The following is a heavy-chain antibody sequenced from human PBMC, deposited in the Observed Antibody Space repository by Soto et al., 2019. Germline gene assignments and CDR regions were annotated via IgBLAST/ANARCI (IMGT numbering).Heavy chain of an antibody. CDR3: ARHRRSGPFYAGVDC. CDR2: IYYSGST. J-gene: IGHJ4*02. D-gene: IGHD3-3*01. V-gene: IGHV4-59*01. Sequence: QVQLQESGPGLVKPSETLSLTCTVSGGSLSSYYWSWIRQPPGKGLEWIGYIYYSGSTNYNPSLKRRVTISLDTPKKQLSLKLSSVTAADTAVYYCARHRRSGPFYAGVDCWGQGTLVTVSS. CDR1: GGSLSSYY.